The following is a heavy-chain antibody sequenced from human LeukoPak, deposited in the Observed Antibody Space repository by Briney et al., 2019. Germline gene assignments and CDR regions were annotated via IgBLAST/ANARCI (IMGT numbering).Heavy chain of an antibody. CDR1: GFTFSSYA. CDR2: ISNDGSNK. V-gene: IGHV3-30-3*01. J-gene: IGHJ4*02. CDR3: ARDQLLAGYYFDF. D-gene: IGHD6-6*01. Sequence: GGSLRLSCAASGFTFSSYAMSWVRQAPGKGLEWVAVISNDGSNKYYADSVKGRFTISRDNSKNTLYLQMNSLRAEGTAVYYCARDQLLAGYYFDFWGQGTLVTVSS.